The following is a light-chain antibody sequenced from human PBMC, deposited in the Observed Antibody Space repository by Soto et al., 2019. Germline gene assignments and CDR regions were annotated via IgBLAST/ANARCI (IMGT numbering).Light chain of an antibody. CDR3: QQNYNSLIT. Sequence: IQMTQSPSTLSASVGDRVTITCRASQSISSWLAWYQQKPGKAPKLLIYAASSLQRGVPSRFSGSGSGTDFTLTISSLQPEDFTTYYCQQNYNSLITFGQGTRLEIK. J-gene: IGKJ5*01. V-gene: IGKV1-39*01. CDR2: AAS. CDR1: QSISSW.